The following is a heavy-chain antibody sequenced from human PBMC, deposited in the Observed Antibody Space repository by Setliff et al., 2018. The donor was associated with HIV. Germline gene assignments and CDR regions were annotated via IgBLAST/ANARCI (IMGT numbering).Heavy chain of an antibody. V-gene: IGHV4-4*07. CDR3: ARGLGGGFSLDAFDI. D-gene: IGHD2-15*01. CDR1: GGSVSSFY. CDR2: IYTRGST. J-gene: IGHJ3*02. Sequence: SETLSLTCTVSGGSVSSFYWSWIRQPAEKGLEWIGRIYTRGSTNSNPSLKGRVTTSVDTSKNHFSLKLSSVTAADTAIYYCARGLGGGFSLDAFDIWGRGTMVTVSS.